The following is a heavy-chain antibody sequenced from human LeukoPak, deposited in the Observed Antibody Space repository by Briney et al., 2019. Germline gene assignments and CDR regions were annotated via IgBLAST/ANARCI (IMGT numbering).Heavy chain of an antibody. J-gene: IGHJ5*02. CDR3: ARDSGSYYMRWFDP. CDR2: MNPNSGNT. D-gene: IGHD3-10*01. Sequence: ASVKVSCKASGGTFSSYAISWVRQATGQGLEWMGWMNPNSGNTGYAHKFQGRVTMTRNTSISTAYMELSSLSSEDTAMYYCARDSGSYYMRWFDPWGQGTLVTVSS. V-gene: IGHV1-8*02. CDR1: GGTFSSYA.